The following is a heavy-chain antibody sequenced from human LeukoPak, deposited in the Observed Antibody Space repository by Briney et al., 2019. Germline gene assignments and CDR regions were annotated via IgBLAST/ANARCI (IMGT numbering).Heavy chain of an antibody. Sequence: ASVKVSCKASGYTFTSYAMNWVRQAPGQGLERMGWINTNTGNPTYAQGFTGRFVFSLDTSVSTAYLQISSLKAEDTAVYYCATTKGGLRYFDWLLVTWGQGTMVTVSS. D-gene: IGHD3-9*01. CDR2: INTNTGNP. CDR1: GYTFTSYA. J-gene: IGHJ3*01. V-gene: IGHV7-4-1*02. CDR3: ATTKGGLRYFDWLLVT.